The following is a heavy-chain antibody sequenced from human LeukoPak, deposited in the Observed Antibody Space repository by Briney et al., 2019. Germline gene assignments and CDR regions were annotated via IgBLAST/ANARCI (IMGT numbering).Heavy chain of an antibody. J-gene: IGHJ4*02. Sequence: PGGSLRLSCAASGFTFSSYAMSWVRQAPGKGLEWVSAISGSGGSTYYADSVKGRFTISRDNSKNTLYLQMNSLRAEDTAVYYCASPPYLNSSSSAGDYFDYWGQGTLVTVSS. CDR1: GFTFSSYA. D-gene: IGHD6-6*01. CDR2: ISGSGGST. CDR3: ASPPYLNSSSSAGDYFDY. V-gene: IGHV3-23*01.